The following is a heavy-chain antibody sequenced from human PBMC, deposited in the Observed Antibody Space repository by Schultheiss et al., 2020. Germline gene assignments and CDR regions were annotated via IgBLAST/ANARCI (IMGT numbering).Heavy chain of an antibody. CDR2: IRSKANSYAT. V-gene: IGHV3-73*01. Sequence: GGSLRLSCAASGFTVSSNYMSWVRQASGKGLEWVGRIRSKANSYATAYAASVKGRFTISRDDSKNTAYLQINSLKTEDTAVYYCTSSTYAYCSDGRCHSDYYYYGMDVWGQGTTVTVSS. CDR3: TSSTYAYCSDGRCHSDYYYYGMDV. D-gene: IGHD2-15*01. CDR1: GFTVSSNY. J-gene: IGHJ6*02.